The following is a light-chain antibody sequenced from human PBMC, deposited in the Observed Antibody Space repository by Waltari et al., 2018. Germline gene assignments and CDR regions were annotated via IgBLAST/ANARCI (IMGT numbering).Light chain of an antibody. J-gene: IGLJ3*02. CDR2: SNN. CDR3: AAWDDSLDGSWV. CDR1: SSNIGSNA. Sequence: QSVLTQPPSASGTPGQRVTISCSGSSSNIGSNAVNWYQQLPGTAPKLLIYSNNKRPSWVPDRFSGSKSGTSASLAISGLLSQDEADYYCAAWDDSLDGSWVFGGGTKLTVL. V-gene: IGLV1-44*01.